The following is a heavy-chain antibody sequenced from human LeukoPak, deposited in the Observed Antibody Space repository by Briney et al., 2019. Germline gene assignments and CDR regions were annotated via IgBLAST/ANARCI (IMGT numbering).Heavy chain of an antibody. CDR3: ARGLRATVITGRYFDL. CDR1: GGSISSGDYY. Sequence: PSETLSLTCTVSGGSISSGDYYWSWIRQPPGKGLEWIGYIYYSGSTYYNPSLKSRVTISVDTSKNQFSLKLSSVTAADTAVYYCARGLRATVITGRYFDLWGRGTLVTVSS. D-gene: IGHD4-17*01. CDR2: IYYSGST. J-gene: IGHJ2*01. V-gene: IGHV4-30-4*08.